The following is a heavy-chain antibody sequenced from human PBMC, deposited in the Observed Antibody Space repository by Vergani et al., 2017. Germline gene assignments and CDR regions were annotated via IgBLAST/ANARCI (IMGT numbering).Heavy chain of an antibody. D-gene: IGHD2-2*01. J-gene: IGHJ4*02. CDR3: ARHVVPAALSEIDY. V-gene: IGHV4-34*01. Sequence: QVQLQQWGAGLLKPSETLSLTCAVYGGSFSGYYWSWIRQPPGKGLEWIGEINHSGSTNYNPSLKSRVTISVDTSKNQFSLKLSSVTAADTAVYYCARHVVPAALSEIDYWGQGTLVTVSS. CDR2: INHSGST. CDR1: GGSFSGYY.